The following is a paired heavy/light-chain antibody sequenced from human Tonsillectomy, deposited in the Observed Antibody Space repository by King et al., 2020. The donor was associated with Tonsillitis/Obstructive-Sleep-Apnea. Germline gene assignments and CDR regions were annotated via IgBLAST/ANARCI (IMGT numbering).Heavy chain of an antibody. CDR2: IYYSGNT. D-gene: IGHD2-15*01. Sequence: QLQLQESGPGLVKPSETLSLTCTVSGDSISINNYYWGWFRQPPGKGLEWIGTIYYSGNTYYSPSLRSRVTISVDTSKNQFSLSLTSVTAADTSIYYCATPGTRFCNGGSCFSIDYWGQGTLVTVSS. V-gene: IGHV4-39*01. CDR1: GDSISINNYY. CDR3: ATPGTRFCNGGSCFSIDY. J-gene: IGHJ4*02.
Light chain of an antibody. J-gene: IGLJ3*02. V-gene: IGLV2-11*01. CDR1: SSDVGGYNY. CDR2: DVS. CDR3: CSYAGSYTWV. Sequence: QSALTQPRSVSGSPGQSVTISCTGTSSDVGGYNYVSWYQQHPRRAPKVIIYDVSKRPSGVPDRFSGSRSGNTASLTISGLQAEDEADYHCCSYAGSYTWVFGGGTKLTVL.